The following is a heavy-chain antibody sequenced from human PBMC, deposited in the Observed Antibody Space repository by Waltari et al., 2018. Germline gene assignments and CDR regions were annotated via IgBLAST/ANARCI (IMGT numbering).Heavy chain of an antibody. CDR2: IIPMFNTS. D-gene: IGHD1-1*01. CDR3: ARTLPPDNKSWHYYFGMDV. Sequence: QVQLVQSGAEAQKPGSSVQVSCRSSGGTFANSDISRVRQAPGQGVEWMGGIIPMFNTSNYAQKFKDRVTITKDESTTTAFMELSGLRFDDTAIYYCARTLPPDNKSWHYYFGMDVWGQGTTVTVSS. CDR1: GGTFANSD. V-gene: IGHV1-69*05. J-gene: IGHJ6*02.